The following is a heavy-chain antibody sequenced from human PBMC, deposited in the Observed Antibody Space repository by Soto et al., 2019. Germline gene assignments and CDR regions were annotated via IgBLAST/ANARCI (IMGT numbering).Heavy chain of an antibody. V-gene: IGHV4-59*08. D-gene: IGHD2-15*01. CDR3: ARLRYCSGGSCYYFVY. CDR1: GGSISSYY. CDR2: IYYSGST. Sequence: PSETLSLTCTVSGGSISSYYWSWIRQPPGKGLEWIGYIYYSGSTNYNPSLKSRVTISVDTSKNQFSLKLSSVTAADTAVYYCARLRYCSGGSCYYFVYWGQGTLVTVSS. J-gene: IGHJ4*02.